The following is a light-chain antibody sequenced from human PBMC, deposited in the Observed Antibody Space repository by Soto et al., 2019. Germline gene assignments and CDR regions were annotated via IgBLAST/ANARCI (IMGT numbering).Light chain of an antibody. CDR2: DAS. J-gene: IGKJ1*01. Sequence: SVLPQALAALAETPGESAVLSCRASQSVSTSLAWYQHKPGQAPRLFIYDASKRAPGIPARFTGSGSGAHFTLTISSLEPEDIAVYYCQVRDVWPSFGQGTKVDIK. CDR3: QVRDVWPS. CDR1: QSVSTS. V-gene: IGKV3-11*01.